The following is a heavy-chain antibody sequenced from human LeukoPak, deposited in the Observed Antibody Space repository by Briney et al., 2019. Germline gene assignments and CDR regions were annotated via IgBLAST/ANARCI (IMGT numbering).Heavy chain of an antibody. CDR2: IYYSGST. Sequence: PSETLSLTCTVSGGSISSSSYYWGWIRQPPGKGLEWIGSIYYSGSTYYNPSLKSRVTISVDTSKNQFSLKLSSVTAADTAVYYCARGFDSSGYYYGYFDYWGQGTLVTVSS. D-gene: IGHD3-22*01. J-gene: IGHJ4*02. CDR1: GGSISSSSYY. V-gene: IGHV4-39*07. CDR3: ARGFDSSGYYYGYFDY.